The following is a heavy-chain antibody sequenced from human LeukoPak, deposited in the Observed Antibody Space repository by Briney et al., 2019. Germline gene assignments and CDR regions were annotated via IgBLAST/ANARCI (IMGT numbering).Heavy chain of an antibody. CDR3: ARRVYYDTSGYHPTAGYFDL. D-gene: IGHD3-22*01. J-gene: IGHJ2*01. Sequence: SETLSLTCTVSGGSIFNYYWHWIRQSPGKGLEWVGYVYANGITAYNPSLRSRRSMSIDTSRSQFSLRLTSVTAADTATYYCARRVYYDTSGYHPTAGYFDLWGRGTLVSASS. CDR1: GGSIFNYY. V-gene: IGHV4-4*08. CDR2: VYANGIT.